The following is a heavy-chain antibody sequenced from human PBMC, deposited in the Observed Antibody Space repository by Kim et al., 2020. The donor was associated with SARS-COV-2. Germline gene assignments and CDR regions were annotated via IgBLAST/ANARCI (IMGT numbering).Heavy chain of an antibody. CDR1: GFTFSNYA. V-gene: IGHV3-23*01. J-gene: IGHJ4*02. CDR2: VSSSGGST. Sequence: GGSLRLSCAASGFTFSNYAVSWVRQAPGKGLEWVSVVSSSGGSTYYAESVKGRFTISRDNSKNTLYLQMNNLRAEDSAVYFCAKDGWDWNSPGESWGQGTLVTVSS. CDR3: AKDGWDWNSPGES. D-gene: IGHD1-7*01.